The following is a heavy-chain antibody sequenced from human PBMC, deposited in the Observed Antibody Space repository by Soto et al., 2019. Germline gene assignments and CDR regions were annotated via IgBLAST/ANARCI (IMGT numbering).Heavy chain of an antibody. CDR1: VLSLRGYA. V-gene: IGHV3-30*18. D-gene: IGHD5-18*01. CDR2: ISDDGSIK. J-gene: IGHJ6*01. CDR3: ANSEYSRYKNIDV. Sequence: WRCLILTWVTGVLSLRGYAMDGVCQAPGRGLEWVARISDDGSIKYYADSVRGRFTISRDNSKNTLYLQMNSLRAEATAVYYCANSEYSRYKNIDVWGQGTTVTVSS.